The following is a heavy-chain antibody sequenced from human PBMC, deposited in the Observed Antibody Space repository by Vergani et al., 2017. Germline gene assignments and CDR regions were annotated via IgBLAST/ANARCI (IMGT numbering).Heavy chain of an antibody. V-gene: IGHV1-46*03. Sequence: QGQRLQSGAAVKKPGASLKVSCKASGYTFTSTYMHWVRQPPGQGLEWMGIINPSGGRTSYAQKFQGRVTMTRDTSTSTVYMELSSLRSEDTAVYYCARVMADTAMVTPSIDYWGQGTLVTVSS. D-gene: IGHD5-18*01. CDR2: INPSGGRT. J-gene: IGHJ4*02. CDR1: GYTFTSTY. CDR3: ARVMADTAMVTPSIDY.